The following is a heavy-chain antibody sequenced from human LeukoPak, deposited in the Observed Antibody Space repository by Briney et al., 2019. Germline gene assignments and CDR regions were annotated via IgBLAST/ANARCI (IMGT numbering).Heavy chain of an antibody. CDR1: GXTFTDAW. J-gene: IGHJ4*02. D-gene: IGHD3-9*01. V-gene: IGHV3-15*01. Sequence: PGGSLRLSCAVSGXTFTDAWMTWIRQGPGKGLEWVARIKREADGGTADYAAPVNGRFTISRDASKNTLYLQLHSLKTEDTGVYYCTTASYYDILTGFFTWGQGTLVTVSS. CDR3: TTASYYDILTGFFT. CDR2: IKREADGGTA.